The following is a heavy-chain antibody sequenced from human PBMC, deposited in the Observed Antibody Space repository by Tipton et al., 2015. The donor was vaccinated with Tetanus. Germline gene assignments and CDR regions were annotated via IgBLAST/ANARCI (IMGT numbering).Heavy chain of an antibody. D-gene: IGHD3-10*01. Sequence: VQLVQSGGGLVQPGWSLRLSCAASGFDFRNYDMHWVRQAPGKGLAWVSLIGFRGNTHYADSVKGRFTISRDNSRNSLYLQMSSLRDDDTAMYYCVRDDSGRGLDYWGKGTLVTVSS. CDR3: VRDDSGRGLDY. CDR2: IGFRGNT. CDR1: GFDFRNYD. J-gene: IGHJ4*02. V-gene: IGHV3-13*01.